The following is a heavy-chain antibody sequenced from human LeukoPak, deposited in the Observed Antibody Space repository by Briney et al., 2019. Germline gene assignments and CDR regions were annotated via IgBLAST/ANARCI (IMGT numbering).Heavy chain of an antibody. CDR1: GFSFSSYS. V-gene: IGHV3-48*04. CDR2: IISTSSRI. Sequence: SGGSLRLSCAASGFSFSSYSMNWVRQAPGKGLEWVSYIISTSSRIYYADSVKGRFTISRDNAKNLLYLQMSSLRAEDTAVYYCARVLPGGDYNRAFFDYWGQGTLVTVSS. D-gene: IGHD2-21*02. J-gene: IGHJ4*02. CDR3: ARVLPGGDYNRAFFDY.